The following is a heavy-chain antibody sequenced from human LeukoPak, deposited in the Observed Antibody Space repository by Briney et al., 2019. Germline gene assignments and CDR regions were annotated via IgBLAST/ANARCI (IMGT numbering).Heavy chain of an antibody. J-gene: IGHJ2*01. CDR3: AREAWIQLWHGAHWYFDL. V-gene: IGHV1-2*06. CDR2: INPNSGGT. D-gene: IGHD5-18*01. CDR1: GYTFTGYY. Sequence: RASVKVSCXASGYTFTGYYMHWVRQAPGQGLEWMGRINPNSGGTNYAQKFQGRVTMTRDTSISTAYMELSRLRSDDTAVYYCAREAWIQLWHGAHWYFDLWGRGTLVTVSS.